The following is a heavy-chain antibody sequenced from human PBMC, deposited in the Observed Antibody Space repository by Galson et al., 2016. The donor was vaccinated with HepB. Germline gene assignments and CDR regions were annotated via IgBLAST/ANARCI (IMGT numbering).Heavy chain of an antibody. Sequence: SLRLSCAASGFTSSSYAMSWVRQAPGRGLEWVSDISGRGDIPHDADSVKGRFTISRDNTKNTLSLQMTSLRAEDTAVYYCARSYSSGWPSFGYWGQGTLVTVSS. D-gene: IGHD6-19*01. CDR1: GFTSSSYA. CDR3: ARSYSSGWPSFGY. CDR2: ISGRGDIP. V-gene: IGHV3-23*01. J-gene: IGHJ4*02.